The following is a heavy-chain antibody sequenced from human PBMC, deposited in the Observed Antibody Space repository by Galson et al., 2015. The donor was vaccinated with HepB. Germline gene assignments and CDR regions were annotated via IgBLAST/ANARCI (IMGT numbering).Heavy chain of an antibody. V-gene: IGHV3-15*01. CDR3: TTDSYANDY. CDR1: GFTFSNAW. CDR2: IKSNTDGGTT. J-gene: IGHJ4*02. D-gene: IGHD2-2*01. Sequence: SLRLSCAASGFTFSNAWMSWVRQAPGKGLEWVGRIKSNTDGGTTDYAAPVKGRFTISRDDSKNTLYLQMNSLKTEDTAVYYCTTDSYANDYWGQGTLVAVSS.